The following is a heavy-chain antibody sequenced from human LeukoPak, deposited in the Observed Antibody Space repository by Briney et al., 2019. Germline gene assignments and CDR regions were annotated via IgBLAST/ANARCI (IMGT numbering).Heavy chain of an antibody. CDR3: ARDPYDSRWYYGMDV. CDR1: GGSISSGGYY. CDR2: IYYSGIT. Sequence: SETLSLTCTVSGGSISSGGYYWSWIRQHPGKGLEWIGYIYYSGITYYNPSLKSRVTISVDTSKNQFSLKLSPVTAADTAVYYCARDPYDSRWYYGMDVWGQGTTVTVSS. V-gene: IGHV4-31*03. J-gene: IGHJ6*02. D-gene: IGHD3-22*01.